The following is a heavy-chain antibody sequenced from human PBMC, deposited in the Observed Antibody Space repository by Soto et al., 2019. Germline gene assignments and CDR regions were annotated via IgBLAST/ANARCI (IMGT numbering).Heavy chain of an antibody. CDR2: LFPGDSDT. CDR1: GYSFSNYW. CDR3: ARLPNLYSPYFDF. V-gene: IGHV5-51*01. J-gene: IGHJ4*02. Sequence: GESLKISCQTSGYSFSNYWIGWVRQMPGKGLEWMGILFPGDSDTKYSPSFQGHVTISVDKSITTAYLLFTSLKASDTAIYFCARLPNLYSPYFDFWGQGTLVTVSS. D-gene: IGHD1-26*01.